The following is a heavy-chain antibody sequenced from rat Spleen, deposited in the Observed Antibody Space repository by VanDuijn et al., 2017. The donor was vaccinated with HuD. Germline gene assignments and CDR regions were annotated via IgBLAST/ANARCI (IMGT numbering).Heavy chain of an antibody. CDR1: GFSLTSYH. CDR3: TREGHNNWGAFAH. D-gene: IGHD1-10*01. Sequence: QVQLKESGPGLVQPSQTLSLTCTVSGFSLTSYHVSWVRQPPGKGLEWMGVIWTGGSTAYNSSFKSRLSVSRDISKSQVFLKMNSLQTEDAATYFCTREGHNNWGAFAHWGQGTLVTVSS. J-gene: IGHJ3*01. V-gene: IGHV2-43*01. CDR2: IWTGGST.